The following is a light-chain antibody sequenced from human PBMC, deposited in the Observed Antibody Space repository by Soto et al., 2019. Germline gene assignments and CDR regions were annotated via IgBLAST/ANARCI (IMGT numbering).Light chain of an antibody. CDR1: QSLPYSDGDTY. CDR3: LQATNWPWT. V-gene: IGKV2-30*01. Sequence: DVVMTQSPLSLSVTLGQSASISCRSSQSLPYSDGDTYLNWYHQRPGQSPRRLIHKVSKRDSGVPDRISGSGSGSDFTLEISRVEAEDVGVYYCLQATNWPWTFGQGTKVDI. CDR2: KVS. J-gene: IGKJ1*01.